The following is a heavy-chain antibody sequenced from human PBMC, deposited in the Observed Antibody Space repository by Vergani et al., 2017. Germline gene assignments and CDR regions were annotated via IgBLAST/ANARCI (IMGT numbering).Heavy chain of an antibody. CDR2: ISSSSSTI. J-gene: IGHJ6*02. V-gene: IGHV3-48*01. CDR1: GFTFSSYA. D-gene: IGHD3-16*01. Sequence: EVQLLESGGGLVQPGGSLRLSCAASGFTFSSYAMSWVRQAPGKGLEWVSYISSSSSTIYYADSVKGRFTISRDNAKNSLYLQMNSLRAEDTAVYYCARDRGITFGGVDYYYYYGMDVWGQGTTVTVSS. CDR3: ARDRGITFGGVDYYYYYGMDV.